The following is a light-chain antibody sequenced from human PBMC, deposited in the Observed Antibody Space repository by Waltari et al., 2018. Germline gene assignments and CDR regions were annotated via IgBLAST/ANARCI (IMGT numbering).Light chain of an antibody. CDR3: QQGSAFPPT. V-gene: IGKV1-12*01. CDR1: QGSSRA. J-gene: IGKJ1*01. Sequence: EIQITQSPSSVSASVGDRATLTCRAGQGSSRALAWYQQKPGQAPNLLIYAVSSVQSGVPPRFSGSGSGTDFTLTISSLQPEDLATYYCQQGSAFPPTFGQGTNVEIK. CDR2: AVS.